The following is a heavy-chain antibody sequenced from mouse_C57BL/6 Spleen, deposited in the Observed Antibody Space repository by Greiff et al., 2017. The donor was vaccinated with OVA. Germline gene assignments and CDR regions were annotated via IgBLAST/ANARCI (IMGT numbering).Heavy chain of an antibody. CDR3: TRGIYYYGSSPYYFDY. V-gene: IGHV6-6*01. CDR2: IRNKANNHAT. CDR1: GFTFSDAW. J-gene: IGHJ2*01. D-gene: IGHD1-1*01. Sequence: EVQGVESGGGLVQPGGSMKLSCAASGFTFSDAWMDWVRQSPEKGLEWVAEIRNKANNHATYYAESVKGRFTISRDDSKSSVYLQMNSLRAEDTGIYYCTRGIYYYGSSPYYFDYWGQGTTLTVSS.